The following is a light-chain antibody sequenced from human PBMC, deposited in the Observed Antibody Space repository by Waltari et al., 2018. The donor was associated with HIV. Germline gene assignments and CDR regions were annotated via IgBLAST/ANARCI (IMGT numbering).Light chain of an antibody. V-gene: IGKV3-11*01. CDR2: DAS. CDR1: QSVSIY. Sequence: EIVLTQSPATLSLSPGERATLSCRASQSVSIYLAWYQQKPGQPPRLLIYDASNRATAIPARFSGSGSGTDFTLTISSLEPEDFAGYYCQQRSRWPPAYTFGQGTKLEIK. CDR3: QQRSRWPPAYT. J-gene: IGKJ2*01.